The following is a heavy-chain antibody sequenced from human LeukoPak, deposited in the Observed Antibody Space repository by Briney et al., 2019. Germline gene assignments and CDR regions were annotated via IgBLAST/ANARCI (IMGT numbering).Heavy chain of an antibody. J-gene: IGHJ4*02. V-gene: IGHV4-59*01. Sequence: PSEALSLTCTVSGGSISSYYWSWIRQPPGKGLEWIGYIYYSGSTNYNPSLKSRVTISVDTSKNQFSLKLSSVTAADTAVYYYARGASGWYGIESQDYWGQGTLVTVSS. D-gene: IGHD6-19*01. CDR1: GGSISSYY. CDR3: ARGASGWYGIESQDY. CDR2: IYYSGST.